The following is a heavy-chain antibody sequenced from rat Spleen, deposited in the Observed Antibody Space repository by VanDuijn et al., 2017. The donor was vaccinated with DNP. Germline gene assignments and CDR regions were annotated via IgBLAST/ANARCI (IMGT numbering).Heavy chain of an antibody. CDR1: GFTFSNYD. CDR3: ARHEEQLLAMDA. J-gene: IGHJ4*01. Sequence: EVQLVETGGGLVQPGRSLKLSCAASGFTFSNYDMAWVRQAPTKGLEWVASISTSGGSTYYRDSVKGRFTVSRDNAKSTLYLQMDSLRSEDTATYYCARHEEQLLAMDAWGQGTSVTVSS. V-gene: IGHV5-25*01. CDR2: ISTSGGST. D-gene: IGHD1-2*01.